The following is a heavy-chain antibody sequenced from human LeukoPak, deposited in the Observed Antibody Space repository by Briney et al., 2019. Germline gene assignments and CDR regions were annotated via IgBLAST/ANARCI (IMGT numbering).Heavy chain of an antibody. CDR1: GGTLITHF. V-gene: IGHV1-69*04. CDR3: ARESRSYSGSYPPFDY. J-gene: IGHJ4*02. CDR2: SVPMIAIA. D-gene: IGHD1-26*01. Sequence: ASVKVSCKASGGTLITHFISWVRQAPGQCLEWVGRSVPMIAIANYAQKFQGRVTITADESTSTAYMELSSLRSEDTAVYYCARESRSYSGSYPPFDYWGQGTLVTVSS.